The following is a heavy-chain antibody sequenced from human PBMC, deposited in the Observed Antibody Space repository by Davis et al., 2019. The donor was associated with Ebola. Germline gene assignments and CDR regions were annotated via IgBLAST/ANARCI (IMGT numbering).Heavy chain of an antibody. CDR2: IYSGGST. Sequence: GESLKISCAASGFTISNNYMNWVRQAPGKGLEWVSVIYSGGSTSYADSVKGRFTISRHNSKNTLYLQMNSLRAEDTAVYYCEDIYGLDVWGQGTTVTVSS. J-gene: IGHJ6*02. CDR3: EDIYGLDV. V-gene: IGHV3-53*04. CDR1: GFTISNNY.